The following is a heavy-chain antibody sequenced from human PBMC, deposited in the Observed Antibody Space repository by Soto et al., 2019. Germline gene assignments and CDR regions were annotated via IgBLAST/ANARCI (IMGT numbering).Heavy chain of an antibody. CDR1: GGSISFYN. D-gene: IGHD6-13*01. CDR2: VYHSGRT. V-gene: IGHV4-59*01. CDR3: AKGDSTTHGDSFDI. J-gene: IGHJ3*02. Sequence: QVQLQESGPGLVKPSETLSLTCSVSGGSISFYNWNWIRQSPEKGLEWVGYVYHSGRTNYNPSLKSRVTISVDTSKNQFSLQLRAVTAADTAVYYCAKGDSTTHGDSFDIWGQGTMVTFSP.